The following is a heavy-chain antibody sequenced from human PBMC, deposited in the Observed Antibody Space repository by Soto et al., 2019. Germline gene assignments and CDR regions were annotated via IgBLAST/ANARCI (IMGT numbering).Heavy chain of an antibody. J-gene: IGHJ6*02. V-gene: IGHV3-33*01. CDR3: ARDTARAMVRIYYGMDV. CDR1: VFTFSSYG. D-gene: IGHD3-10*01. CDR2: IWYDGSNK. Sequence: QVQLVESGGGVVQPGRSLRLSCAASVFTFSSYGMHWVRQAPGKGLEWVAVIWYDGSNKYYADSVKGRFTISRDNSKNTLYLQMNSLRAEDTAVYYCARDTARAMVRIYYGMDVWGQGTTVTVSS.